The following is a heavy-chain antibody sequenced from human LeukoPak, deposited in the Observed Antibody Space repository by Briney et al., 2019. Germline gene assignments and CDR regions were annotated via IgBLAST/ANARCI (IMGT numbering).Heavy chain of an antibody. CDR2: INAGNGNT. Sequence: GASVKVSCKASGYTFTSYTIHWVRQAPGQRLEWMGWINAGNGNTKYSQEFQDRVTITRATSASTAYMELSSLRSEDMAVYYCARARYETRIWPKSRYDYYHYMDVWGKGTTVTVSS. V-gene: IGHV1-3*03. CDR1: GYTFTSYT. D-gene: IGHD3-3*01. CDR3: ARARYETRIWPKSRYDYYHYMDV. J-gene: IGHJ6*03.